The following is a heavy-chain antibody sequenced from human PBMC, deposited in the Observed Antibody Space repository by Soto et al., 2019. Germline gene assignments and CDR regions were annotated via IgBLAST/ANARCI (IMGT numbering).Heavy chain of an antibody. J-gene: IGHJ5*02. V-gene: IGHV4-31*03. CDR2: IYYSGST. Sequence: SETLSLTCTVSGGSISSGGYYWSWIRQHPGKGLEWIGYIYYSGSTYYNPSLKSRVTISVDTSKNQFSLKLSSVTAADTAVYYCARSRRITMVRGVRSGWFDPWGQGTLVTVSS. D-gene: IGHD3-10*01. CDR1: GGSISSGGYY. CDR3: ARSRRITMVRGVRSGWFDP.